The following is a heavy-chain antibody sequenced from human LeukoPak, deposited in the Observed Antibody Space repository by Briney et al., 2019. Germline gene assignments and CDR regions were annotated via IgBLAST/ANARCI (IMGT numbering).Heavy chain of an antibody. D-gene: IGHD3-16*02. CDR2: IIPIFGTA. V-gene: IGHV1-69*05. CDR3: ARDGASLGELSLYHLPYNWFDP. Sequence: SVKVSCKASGGTFSSYAISWVRQAPGQGLEWMGGIIPIFGTANYAQKFQGRVTITTDESMSTAYMELSSLRSEDTAVYYCARDGASLGELSLYHLPYNWFDPWGQGTLVTVSS. CDR1: GGTFSSYA. J-gene: IGHJ5*02.